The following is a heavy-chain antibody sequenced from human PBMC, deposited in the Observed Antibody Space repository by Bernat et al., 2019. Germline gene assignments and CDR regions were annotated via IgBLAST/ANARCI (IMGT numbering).Heavy chain of an antibody. D-gene: IGHD6-19*01. CDR2: IYSGGST. Sequence: EVQLVESGGGLIQPGGSLRLSCAASGFTVSSNYMSWVRQAPGKGLEWVSVIYSGGSTYYADAVKGRFTISTDNSKNTLYLQMNSRRAEDTAVYYCAGEYISGWFDAFDIWGQGTMVTVSS. V-gene: IGHV3-53*01. CDR1: GFTVSSNY. CDR3: AGEYISGWFDAFDI. J-gene: IGHJ3*02.